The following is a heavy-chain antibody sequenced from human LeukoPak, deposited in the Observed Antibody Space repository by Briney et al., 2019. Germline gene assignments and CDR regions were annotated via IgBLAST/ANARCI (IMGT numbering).Heavy chain of an antibody. CDR1: GYMFTGYY. V-gene: IGHV1-2*02. D-gene: IGHD3-10*01. CDR3: ARDSVYGSGDNWFDS. J-gene: IGHJ5*01. Sequence: ASVTVSFKASGYMFTGYYLHWVRQAPGQGLEWMGWINPNSGGTYYTQKFQGRVTMTRDTSIGTAYIELSRLRSDDTAVYYCARDSVYGSGDNWFDSWGQGTLVTVSS. CDR2: INPNSGGT.